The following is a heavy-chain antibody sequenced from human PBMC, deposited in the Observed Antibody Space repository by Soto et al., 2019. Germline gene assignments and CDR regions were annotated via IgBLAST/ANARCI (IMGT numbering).Heavy chain of an antibody. J-gene: IGHJ4*02. Sequence: TLSRTGTVPGGSISSAYYCWSWGRQSPDKGLEWIGHIYNGGSTYSNPSLKSRVTISVDTSKNQFSLKLSSVTAADTAVYYCAADFHYYDRSGYHYWGQGTLVTVSS. D-gene: IGHD3-22*01. CDR1: GGSISSAYYC. CDR2: IYNGGST. CDR3: AADFHYYDRSGYHY. V-gene: IGHV4-30-4*01.